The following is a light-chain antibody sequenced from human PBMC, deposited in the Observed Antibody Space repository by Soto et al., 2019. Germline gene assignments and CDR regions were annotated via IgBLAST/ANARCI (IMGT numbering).Light chain of an antibody. V-gene: IGKV3-20*01. CDR2: AAS. J-gene: IGKJ3*01. CDR1: QTLSINS. CDR3: HQYDGAPLT. Sequence: EIVLTQSPDTLSLSPGERATLFCRASQTLSINSLAWYQQKPGQAPRLLIYAASTRDTGIPDRFNGSGSGTDFALTINRLEPEDFAVYYCHQYDGAPLTFGPGTKVDVK.